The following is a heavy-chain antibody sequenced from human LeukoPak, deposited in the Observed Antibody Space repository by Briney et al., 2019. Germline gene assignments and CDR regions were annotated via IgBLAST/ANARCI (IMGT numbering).Heavy chain of an antibody. D-gene: IGHD5-24*01. V-gene: IGHV3-23*01. J-gene: IGHJ4*02. CDR3: AKGYRKGRWLPLDY. CDR2: ISGSGGST. CDR1: GFTFSSYA. Sequence: PGGSLRLSCAASGFTFSSYAMSWVRQAPGKGLEWVSAISGSGGSTYYADSVKGRFTISRDNSKNTLYLQMNSLRAEDTAVYYCAKGYRKGRWLPLDYWGQGTLVTVSS.